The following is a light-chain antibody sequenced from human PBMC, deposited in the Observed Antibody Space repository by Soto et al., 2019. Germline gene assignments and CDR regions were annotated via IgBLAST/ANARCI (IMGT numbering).Light chain of an antibody. V-gene: IGLV2-14*01. Sequence: QSALTQPASVSGSLGQSITMSCSGTTNDVGGYDYVSWYQQHPGKDPKLVILEVTYRPSGVSSRFSGSKSGNTASLTVSGLQAEDEGDYYCSSYTTSSTVVFGGGTKVTVL. CDR2: EVT. J-gene: IGLJ2*01. CDR3: SSYTTSSTVV. CDR1: TNDVGGYDY.